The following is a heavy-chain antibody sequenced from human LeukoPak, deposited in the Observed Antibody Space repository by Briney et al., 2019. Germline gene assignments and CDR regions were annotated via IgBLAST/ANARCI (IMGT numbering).Heavy chain of an antibody. CDR3: ARLLYGDYSHDFDY. D-gene: IGHD4-17*01. CDR1: GYRFAGYW. CDR2: IYPDDSET. V-gene: IGHV5-51*01. Sequence: GESLQVSCKGSGYRFAGYWIGWVRQMPGKGLEWMGIIYPDDSETRSSPSFQGQVTISADKSISTAYLQWSSLKASDTAMYFCARLLYGDYSHDFDYWGQGALVTVSS. J-gene: IGHJ4*02.